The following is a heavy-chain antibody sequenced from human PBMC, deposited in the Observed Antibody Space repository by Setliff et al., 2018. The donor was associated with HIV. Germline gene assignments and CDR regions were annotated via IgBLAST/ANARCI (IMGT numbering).Heavy chain of an antibody. CDR1: GFTFSHYG. Sequence: GGSLRLSCAASGFTFSHYGMHWVRQAPGKGLEWVTFIRNDASNTYYADSVKGRFTISRDDSKNTLYLQMNSLRAEDTAVYFCARNRERSSSSGRFDYWGQGTLVTVSS. D-gene: IGHD6-6*01. CDR2: IRNDASNT. V-gene: IGHV3-30*02. CDR3: ARNRERSSSSGRFDY. J-gene: IGHJ4*02.